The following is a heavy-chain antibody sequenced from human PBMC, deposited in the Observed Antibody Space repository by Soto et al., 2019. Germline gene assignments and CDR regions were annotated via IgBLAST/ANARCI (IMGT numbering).Heavy chain of an antibody. V-gene: IGHV4-31*03. CDR1: GGSISSGGYY. CDR2: IYYSGST. Sequence: PSETLSLTCTVSGGSISSGGYYWSWIRQHPGKGLEWIGYIYYSGSTYYNPSLKSRVTISVDTSKNQFSLKLSSVTAADTAVYYCARAPGRGAAFDIWGQGTMVTVSS. J-gene: IGHJ3*02. CDR3: ARAPGRGAAFDI. D-gene: IGHD3-10*01.